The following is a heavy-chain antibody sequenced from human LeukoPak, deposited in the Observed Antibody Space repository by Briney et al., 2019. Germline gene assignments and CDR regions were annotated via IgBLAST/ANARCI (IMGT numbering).Heavy chain of an antibody. CDR2: IYYSGGT. J-gene: IGHJ6*04. Sequence: SETLSLTCTVPGGSISSYYWSWIRQPPGKGLEWSGYIYYSGGTHYNPSLKSRVTISVDTSKNQFSLKLSSVPAADTAVYYCARDTAMGLYYYGMDVWGKGTTVTVSS. D-gene: IGHD5-18*01. CDR1: GGSISSYY. V-gene: IGHV4-59*01. CDR3: ARDTAMGLYYYGMDV.